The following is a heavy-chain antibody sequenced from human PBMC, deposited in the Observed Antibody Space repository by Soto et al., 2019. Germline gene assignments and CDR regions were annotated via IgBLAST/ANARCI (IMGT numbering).Heavy chain of an antibody. CDR1: GYTFTSYG. CDR2: ISAYNGNT. CDR3: ARVRDYHDSSGEQGPSFDY. J-gene: IGHJ4*02. V-gene: IGHV1-18*04. Sequence: AASVKVSCKASGYTFTSYGISWVRQAPGQGLEWMGWISAYNGNTNYAQKLQGRVTMTTDTSTSTAYMELRSLRSDDTAVYYCARVRDYHDSSGEQGPSFDYWGQGTLVTVSS. D-gene: IGHD3-22*01.